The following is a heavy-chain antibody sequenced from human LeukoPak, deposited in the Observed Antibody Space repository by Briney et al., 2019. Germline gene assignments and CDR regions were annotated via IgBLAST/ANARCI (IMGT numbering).Heavy chain of an antibody. CDR2: IYYSGST. J-gene: IGHJ4*02. D-gene: IGHD3-10*01. CDR3: ARHQGAYGSGSYLDY. CDR1: GGSISSYY. V-gene: IGHV4-59*08. Sequence: SETLSLTCTVSGGSISSYYWSWIRQPPGKGLEWIGYIYYSGSTNYNPSLKSRVTISVDTSKNQFSLKLSSVTAADTAVYYCARHQGAYGSGSYLDYWGQGTLVTVSS.